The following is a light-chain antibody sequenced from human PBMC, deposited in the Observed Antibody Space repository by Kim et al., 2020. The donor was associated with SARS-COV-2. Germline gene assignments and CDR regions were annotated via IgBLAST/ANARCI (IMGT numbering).Light chain of an antibody. V-gene: IGLV4-69*01. CDR3: QTWGTGPWV. Sequence: AAVKRTCTLSSGHTSYAIAGQQQQPEKGTRYLMNLNSDGSHSKGDGSPDRFSCSSSGAERYLTISSLQSEDEADYYCQTWGTGPWVFGGGTQLTVL. J-gene: IGLJ3*02. CDR2: LNSDGSH. CDR1: SGHTSYA.